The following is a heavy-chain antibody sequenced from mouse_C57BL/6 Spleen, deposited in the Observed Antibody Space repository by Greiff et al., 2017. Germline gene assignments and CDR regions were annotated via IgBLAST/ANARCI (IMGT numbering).Heavy chain of an antibody. CDR2: ISSGSSTI. CDR3: ARFRLGGYFDY. D-gene: IGHD2-4*01. J-gene: IGHJ2*01. CDR1: GFTFSDYG. V-gene: IGHV5-17*01. Sequence: DVKLVESGGGLVKPGGSLKLSCAASGFTFSDYGMHWVRQAPEKGLEWVAYISSGSSTIYYADTVKGRFTISRDNAKNTLFLQMTSLRSEDTAMXYCARFRLGGYFDYWGQGTTLTVSS.